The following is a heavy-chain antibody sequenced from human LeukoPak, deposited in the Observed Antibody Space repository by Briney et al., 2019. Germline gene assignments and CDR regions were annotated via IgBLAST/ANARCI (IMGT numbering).Heavy chain of an antibody. J-gene: IGHJ5*02. V-gene: IGHV4-34*01. CDR2: INHSGST. CDR1: GGSFSGYY. CDR3: ARQGKLGYCSSTSCKRRNNWFDP. Sequence: SETLSLTCAVYGGSFSGYYWSWIRQPPGKGLEWIGEINHSGSTNYNPSLKSRVTISVDTSKNQFSLKLSSVTAADTAVYYCARQGKLGYCSSTSCKRRNNWFDPWGQGTLVTVSS. D-gene: IGHD2-2*01.